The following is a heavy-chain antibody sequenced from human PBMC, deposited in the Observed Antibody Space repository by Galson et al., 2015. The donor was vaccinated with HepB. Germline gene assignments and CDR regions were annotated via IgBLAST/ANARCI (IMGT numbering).Heavy chain of an antibody. D-gene: IGHD2-2*02. J-gene: IGHJ6*02. CDR1: GGSISSNY. CDR2: IYSSGST. V-gene: IGHV4-4*07. Sequence: ETLSLTCTVSGGSISSNYWSWIRQPAGKGLEWIGRIYSSGSTSYSPSLKSRVTMSVDTSKNQFSLKLSSVTAADTAVYYCARGIPPGDYYYGMDVWGQGTTVTVSS. CDR3: ARGIPPGDYYYGMDV.